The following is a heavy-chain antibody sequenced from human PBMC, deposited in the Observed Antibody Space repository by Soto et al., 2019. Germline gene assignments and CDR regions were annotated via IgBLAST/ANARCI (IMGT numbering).Heavy chain of an antibody. Sequence: EVQLVESGGGLVKPGGSLRLSCAASGFTFSSYSMNWVRQAPGKGLEWVSSISSSSSYIYYEDSVKGRFTISRDNAKNSLYLQMNSLRAEDTAVYYCARGSTVTTLGYWGQGTLVTVSS. D-gene: IGHD4-17*01. CDR1: GFTFSSYS. CDR3: ARGSTVTTLGY. CDR2: ISSSSSYI. J-gene: IGHJ4*02. V-gene: IGHV3-21*01.